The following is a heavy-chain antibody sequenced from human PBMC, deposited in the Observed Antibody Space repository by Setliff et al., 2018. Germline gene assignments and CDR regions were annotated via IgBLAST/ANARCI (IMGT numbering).Heavy chain of an antibody. Sequence: SETLSLTCTVSGFYISGGYCWGWIRQSPGKGLEWIASIFHLGNAYYNPSLKSRVTMSVDTSKNQFSLRLTSVTAADTAVYYCVRQGADTGSSYDKYFRHWGQGTLVTVSS. CDR3: VRQGADTGSSYDKYFRH. J-gene: IGHJ1*01. D-gene: IGHD1-26*01. V-gene: IGHV4-38-2*02. CDR1: GFYISGGYC. CDR2: IFHLGNA.